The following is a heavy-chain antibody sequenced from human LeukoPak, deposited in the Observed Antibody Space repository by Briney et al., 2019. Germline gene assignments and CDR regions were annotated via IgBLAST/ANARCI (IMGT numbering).Heavy chain of an antibody. CDR2: ISAYNGNT. J-gene: IGHJ6*04. Sequence: ASVKVSCKASGYTFTSYGISWVRQAPGQGLEWMGWISAYNGNTNYAQKLQGRVTMTTDTSTSTAYMELRSLRSDDTAVYYCAREGRYFDWLLSQDYYYYGMDVWGKGTTVTVSS. V-gene: IGHV1-18*01. CDR3: AREGRYFDWLLSQDYYYYGMDV. D-gene: IGHD3-9*01. CDR1: GYTFTSYG.